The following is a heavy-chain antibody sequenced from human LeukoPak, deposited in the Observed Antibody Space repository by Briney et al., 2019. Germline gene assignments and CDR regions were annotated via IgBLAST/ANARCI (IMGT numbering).Heavy chain of an antibody. Sequence: PGGSLRLSCAASGFTFSSYDMHWVRQTTGKGLEWVSAIGTAGDTFYSGSVKGRFTISRENAKNSLYLQMNSLRAGDTAVYYCARVHRGSYNNWGQGTLVTVSS. CDR1: GFTFSSYD. CDR3: ARVHRGSYNN. CDR2: IGTAGDT. D-gene: IGHD1-26*01. V-gene: IGHV3-13*01. J-gene: IGHJ4*02.